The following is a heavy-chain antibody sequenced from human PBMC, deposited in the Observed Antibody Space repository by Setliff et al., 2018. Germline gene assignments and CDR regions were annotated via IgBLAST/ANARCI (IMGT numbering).Heavy chain of an antibody. D-gene: IGHD3-3*01. CDR1: GYTFTSYY. Sequence: ASVKVSCKASGYTFTSYYMHWVRQAPGQGLEWMGIINPSGGSTSYAQKFQGRVTMTIDTSTSTAYMELRSLRSDDTAVYYCARVPRLEWLLPTFDSWGQGTLVTVSS. V-gene: IGHV1-46*01. CDR2: INPSGGST. J-gene: IGHJ4*02. CDR3: ARVPRLEWLLPTFDS.